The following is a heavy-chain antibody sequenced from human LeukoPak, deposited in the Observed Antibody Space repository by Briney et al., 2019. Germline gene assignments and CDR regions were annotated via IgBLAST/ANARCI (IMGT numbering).Heavy chain of an antibody. CDR2: INPNSGGT. J-gene: IGHJ4*02. CDR1: GYTFTSYG. D-gene: IGHD6-19*01. Sequence: GASVKVSCKASGYTFTSYGISWVRQAPGQGLEWMGWINPNSGGTNYAQKFQGRVTMTRDTSISTAYMELSRLRSDDTAVYYCAIAVAGTDPPFDYWGQGTLVTVSS. CDR3: AIAVAGTDPPFDY. V-gene: IGHV1-2*02.